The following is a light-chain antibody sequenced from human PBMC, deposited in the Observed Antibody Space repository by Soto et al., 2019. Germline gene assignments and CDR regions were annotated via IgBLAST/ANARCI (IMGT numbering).Light chain of an antibody. CDR2: DVT. CDR1: SSDVGGYNY. Sequence: QSALTQPRSVSGSPGQSVTISCTGSSSDVGGYNYVSWYQQHPGKAPKLIIYDVTKRPSGVPDRFSGSKSGNTASLTISGLQAEDEADYHCCSYAGSGAVVFGAGTKVTVL. V-gene: IGLV2-11*01. CDR3: CSYAGSGAVV. J-gene: IGLJ1*01.